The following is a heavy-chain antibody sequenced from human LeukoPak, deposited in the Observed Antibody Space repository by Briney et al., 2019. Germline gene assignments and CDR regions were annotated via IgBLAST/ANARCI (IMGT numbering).Heavy chain of an antibody. Sequence: GASVKVSCKASGGTFSSYAISWVRQAPAQGLEWMGGSITIFGTANYAQKFQGRVTITADESTSTAYMELSSLRSEDTAVYYCARALLWGDPRVGYYYYYYMDVWGKGTTVTISS. V-gene: IGHV1-69*13. J-gene: IGHJ6*03. D-gene: IGHD2-21*02. CDR3: ARALLWGDPRVGYYYYYYMDV. CDR2: SITIFGTA. CDR1: GGTFSSYA.